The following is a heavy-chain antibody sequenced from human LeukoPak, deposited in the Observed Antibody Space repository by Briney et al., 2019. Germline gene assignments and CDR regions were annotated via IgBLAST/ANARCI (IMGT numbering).Heavy chain of an antibody. Sequence: GGSLRLSCEVSGFTFSRSWMSWVRQAPGKGLEWVANIKEDGNEKYYVDSVKGRFTISRDNSKNTLYLQMSSLRAEDTAVYYCARGGYDSGSYYKGPLYYFDYWGQGTLVTVSS. CDR2: IKEDGNEK. CDR1: GFTFSRSW. CDR3: ARGGYDSGSYYKGPLYYFDY. V-gene: IGHV3-7*03. D-gene: IGHD3-10*01. J-gene: IGHJ4*02.